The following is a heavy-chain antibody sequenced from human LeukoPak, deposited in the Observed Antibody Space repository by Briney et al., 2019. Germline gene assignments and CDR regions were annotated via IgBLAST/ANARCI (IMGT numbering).Heavy chain of an antibody. J-gene: IGHJ4*02. CDR2: ISSSGSTI. D-gene: IGHD5-18*01. Sequence: PGGSLRLSCAASGFTFSSYEMNWVRQAPGKGLEWVSYISSSGSTIYYADSVKGRFTISRDNAKNSLYLQMNSLRAEDTAVYYCAGESGERGYSYGFRYFDYWGQGTLVTVSS. CDR1: GFTFSSYE. V-gene: IGHV3-48*03. CDR3: AGESGERGYSYGFRYFDY.